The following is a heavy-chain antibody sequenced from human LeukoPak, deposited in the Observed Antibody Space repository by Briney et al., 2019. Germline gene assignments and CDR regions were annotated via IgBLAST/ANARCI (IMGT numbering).Heavy chain of an antibody. D-gene: IGHD3-22*01. CDR2: IYHRGSS. CDR3: ASYYYDSLESFDI. J-gene: IGHJ3*02. V-gene: IGHV4-31*03. CDR1: GASISSEGHY. Sequence: PAETLYLTCTVSGASISSEGHYWNWIRQHPGKGLEWIGYIYHRGSSYYNPSLKSRVTMSIDTSQNQLSLKLSSVTAADTAIYYCASYYYDSLESFDIWGQGTMVTVSS.